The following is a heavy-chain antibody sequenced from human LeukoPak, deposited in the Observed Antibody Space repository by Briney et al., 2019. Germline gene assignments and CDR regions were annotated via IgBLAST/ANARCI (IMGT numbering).Heavy chain of an antibody. Sequence: GESLQISCKGSGYSFTSSWIGWVRQMPGKGLVWLGSFFTGDTDTRYCPSFEGQVSISADKTISTAYLQCSSLKASETAMYYCARLVSYYDILTGYCNRARYYYYYYYMDVWGKGTTVTVSS. J-gene: IGHJ6*03. V-gene: IGHV5-51*01. CDR3: ARLVSYYDILTGYCNRARYYYYYYYMDV. D-gene: IGHD3-9*01. CDR2: FFTGDTDT. CDR1: GYSFTSSW.